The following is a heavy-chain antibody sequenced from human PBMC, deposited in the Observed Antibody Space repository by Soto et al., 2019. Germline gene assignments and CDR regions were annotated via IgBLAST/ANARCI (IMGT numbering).Heavy chain of an antibody. Sequence: GGSLRLSCEASGFTFRSYAMSWILQATGKGLEWVSAISGSGGSTYYADSMKGRFTISRDNSKNTLYLQMNSLRAEDTAVYYCANAGMGPRSQNWSGYYNPLDYWGQGTLVTVSS. CDR1: GFTFRSYA. D-gene: IGHD3-3*01. V-gene: IGHV3-23*01. CDR2: ISGSGGST. J-gene: IGHJ4*02. CDR3: ANAGMGPRSQNWSGYYNPLDY.